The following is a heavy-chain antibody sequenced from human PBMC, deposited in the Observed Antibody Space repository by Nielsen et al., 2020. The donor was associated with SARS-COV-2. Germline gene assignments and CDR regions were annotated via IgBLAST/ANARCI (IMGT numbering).Heavy chain of an antibody. D-gene: IGHD6-6*01. J-gene: IGHJ4*02. CDR3: ARETIEHTSSFFDF. V-gene: IGHV3-33*01. CDR1: GFTFSSYG. CDR2: IWYDVSNK. Sequence: GESLKISCAASGFTFSSYGMHWVRQAPGKGLEWVAVIWYDVSNKYYADSVKGRFTISRDNSKNTLYLEMTSLRAEDTAVYYCARETIEHTSSFFDFWGQGTLVTVSS.